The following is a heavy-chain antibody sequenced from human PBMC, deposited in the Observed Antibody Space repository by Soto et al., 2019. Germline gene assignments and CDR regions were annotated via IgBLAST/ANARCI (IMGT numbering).Heavy chain of an antibody. CDR2: IWGDGSNK. J-gene: IGHJ4*02. V-gene: IGHV3-33*01. D-gene: IGHD3-9*01. CDR1: GFTFSTYG. Sequence: QVQLVESGGSVVQPGRSLRLSCAVSGFTFSTYGMHWVRQAPGKGLEWVAVIWGDGSNKYHADSVKGRFTISRDNTKSILYVEMNSLRAEDTAVYYCGRVFDTYYFDSWGQGTLVTVSS. CDR3: GRVFDTYYFDS.